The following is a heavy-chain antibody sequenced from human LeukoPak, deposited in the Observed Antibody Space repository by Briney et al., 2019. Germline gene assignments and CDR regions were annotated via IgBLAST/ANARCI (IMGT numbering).Heavy chain of an antibody. CDR3: ASRATVANIYFDY. CDR2: IYSTGST. J-gene: IGHJ4*02. Sequence: SETLSLTCSVSGYNINSGYCWAWFRQPPGEGLEWIGSIYSTGSTYVSRSLRSRVTVSTDPSRNQYSLRLRSVTAADTAVYFCASRATVANIYFDYWGQGNVVTVSS. V-gene: IGHV4-38-2*02. D-gene: IGHD5-12*01. CDR1: GYNINSGYC.